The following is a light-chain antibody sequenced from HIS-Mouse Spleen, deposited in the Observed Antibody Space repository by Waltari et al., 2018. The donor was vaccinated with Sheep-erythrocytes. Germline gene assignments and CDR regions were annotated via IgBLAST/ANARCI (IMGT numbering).Light chain of an antibody. J-gene: IGLJ1*01. Sequence: QSALTQPRSVSGSPGQSVTIPCPGTSSDVGGYNYVPWFQPHPGKAPKLMIYDVSKRPSGVPDRFSGSKSGNTASLTISGLQAEDEADYYCCSYAGSYNHVFATGTKVTVL. CDR3: CSYAGSYNHV. CDR2: DVS. CDR1: SSDVGGYNY. V-gene: IGLV2-11*01.